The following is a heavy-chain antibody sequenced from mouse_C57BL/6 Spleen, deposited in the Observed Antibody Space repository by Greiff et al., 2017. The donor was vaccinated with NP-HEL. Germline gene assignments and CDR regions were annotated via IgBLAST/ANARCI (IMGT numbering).Heavy chain of an antibody. CDR2: INPNNGGT. CDR3: ARGTGRWGVFAY. Sequence: EVQLQQSGPELVKPGASVKIPCKASGYTFTDYNMDWVKQSHGKSLEWIGDINPNNGGTIYNQKFKGKATLTVDKSSSTAYMELRSLTSEDTAVYYCARGTGRWGVFAYWGQGTLVTVSA. D-gene: IGHD4-1*01. V-gene: IGHV1-18*01. J-gene: IGHJ3*01. CDR1: GYTFTDYN.